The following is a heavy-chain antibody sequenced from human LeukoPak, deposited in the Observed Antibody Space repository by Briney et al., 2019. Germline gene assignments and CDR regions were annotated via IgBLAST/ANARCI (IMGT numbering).Heavy chain of an antibody. CDR1: GFVFSDYS. CDR3: AREDNWVFDY. D-gene: IGHD1-1*01. Sequence: GGTLRLSCAVSGFVFSDYSMNWGRNGPGKGLERLGNIRGSGSGIGSGNYYAGSVRGRFTISRDNANHSLYLQMTSLRTDDTAFYYCAREDNWVFDYWREGALVTFSS. J-gene: IGHJ4*02. CDR2: IRGSGSGI. V-gene: IGHV3-21*05.